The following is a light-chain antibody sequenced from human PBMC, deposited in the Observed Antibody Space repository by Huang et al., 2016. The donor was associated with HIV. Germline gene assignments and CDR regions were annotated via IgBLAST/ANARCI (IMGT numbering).Light chain of an antibody. CDR3: QQYNNWPKVFT. CDR1: QSVSSN. CDR2: GAS. J-gene: IGKJ3*01. Sequence: EIVMTQSPATLSVSPGERATLSCRASQSVSSNLAWYQQNPGQAPRRLIYGASTRATGIPARFSGSGSGTEFTLTISSLQSEDFAVYYCQQYNNWPKVFTFGPGTKVDIK. V-gene: IGKV3-15*01.